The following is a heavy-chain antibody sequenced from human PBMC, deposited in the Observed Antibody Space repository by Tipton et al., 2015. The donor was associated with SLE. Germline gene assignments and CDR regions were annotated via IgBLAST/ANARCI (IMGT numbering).Heavy chain of an antibody. CDR3: AREVGSGWYVFDY. Sequence: LRLSCTVSGGPISSYYWSWIRQPPGKGLEWIGYIYYSGSTNYNPSLKSRVTISVDTSKNQFSLKLSSVTAADTAVYYCAREVGSGWYVFDYWGRGTLVTVSS. CDR2: IYYSGST. J-gene: IGHJ4*02. D-gene: IGHD6-19*01. CDR1: GGPISSYY. V-gene: IGHV4-59*01.